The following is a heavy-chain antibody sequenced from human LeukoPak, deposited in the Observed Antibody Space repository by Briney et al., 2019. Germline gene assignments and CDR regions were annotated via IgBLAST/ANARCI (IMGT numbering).Heavy chain of an antibody. CDR1: GYIFSSYY. CDR3: ARGLEWLTRRHTWFDP. Sequence: GASVKVSCKASGYIFSSYYMVWVRQAPGQGLEWMGIINPSSGTTNYAQKFQGRVTMTRDMSTSTVYMELRSLRSDDTAVYYCARGLEWLTRRHTWFDPWGQGTLVTVSS. CDR2: INPSSGTT. V-gene: IGHV1-46*01. D-gene: IGHD3-3*01. J-gene: IGHJ5*02.